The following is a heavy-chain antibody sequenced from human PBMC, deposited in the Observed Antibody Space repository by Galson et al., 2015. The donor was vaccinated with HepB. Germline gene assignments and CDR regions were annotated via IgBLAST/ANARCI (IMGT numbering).Heavy chain of an antibody. D-gene: IGHD3-3*01. V-gene: IGHV1-46*01. CDR3: SREYYDFFQTPTSGMDV. Sequence: SVKVSCKASGYIFTNYYIHWVRQAPGQGLEWMGIINPGGGSTTYAQKFQGRVTMTRDTSTSTVYMELSSLTSEDTAIYYCSREYYDFFQTPTSGMDVWGQGTTVTVSS. CDR1: GYIFTNYY. CDR2: INPGGGST. J-gene: IGHJ6*02.